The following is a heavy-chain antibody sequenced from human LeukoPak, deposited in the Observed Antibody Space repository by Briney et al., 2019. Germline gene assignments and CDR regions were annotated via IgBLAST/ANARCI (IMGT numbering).Heavy chain of an antibody. J-gene: IGHJ4*02. V-gene: IGHV1-8*01. CDR2: MNPNSGNT. CDR1: GYTFTSYD. D-gene: IGHD3-16*01. Sequence: SSVKVSCKASGYTFTSYDINWMRQATGQGLEWTGWMNPNSGNTGYAQKFQDRVTITRNTSIKTAYMELSSLRSEDMAVYYCARGFRGRWGRQPVCWGQGTLVTVSS. CDR3: ARGFRGRWGRQPVC.